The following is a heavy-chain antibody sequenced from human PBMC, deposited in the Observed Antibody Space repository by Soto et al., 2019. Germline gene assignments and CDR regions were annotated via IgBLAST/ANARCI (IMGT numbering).Heavy chain of an antibody. V-gene: IGHV5-51*01. J-gene: IGHJ5*02. Sequence: GESLKISCKGSGYSFTSYWIGWVRQMPGKGLEWMGIIYPGDSDTRYSPSFQGQVTISADKSISTAYLQWSSLKASDTAMYYCARLKGIAVAGNNWFDPWGQGTLVTVSS. CDR3: ARLKGIAVAGNNWFDP. D-gene: IGHD6-19*01. CDR1: GYSFTSYW. CDR2: IYPGDSDT.